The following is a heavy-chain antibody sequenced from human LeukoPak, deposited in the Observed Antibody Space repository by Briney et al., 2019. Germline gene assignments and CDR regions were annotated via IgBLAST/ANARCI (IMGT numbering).Heavy chain of an antibody. J-gene: IGHJ3*02. CDR1: GFTFSSYV. V-gene: IGHV3-33*01. CDR2: IRYDGSNK. CDR3: ASLGSITMVRGVIGPADDAFDI. Sequence: GRSLRLSCAASGFTFSSYVMHWVRQAPGKGLEWAAVIRYDGSNKYYADSVKGRFTISRDNSKNTLYLQMNSLRAEDTAVYYCASLGSITMVRGVIGPADDAFDIWGQGTMVTVSS. D-gene: IGHD3-10*01.